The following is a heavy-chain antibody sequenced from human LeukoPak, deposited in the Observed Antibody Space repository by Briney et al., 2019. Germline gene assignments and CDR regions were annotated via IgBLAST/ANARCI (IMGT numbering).Heavy chain of an antibody. CDR3: ARSRRDNYYYYYGIDV. D-gene: IGHD5-24*01. J-gene: IGHJ6*02. Sequence: GASLRLSCAASGFTFSNAWMTWVRQAPGKGLEWVGRIKSKTDAGTTDYAAPVKGRLTISRDNARRSLYLQMSSLRAEDTAVYYCARSRRDNYYYYYGIDVWGQGTTVTVSS. CDR1: GFTFSNAW. V-gene: IGHV3-15*01. CDR2: IKSKTDAGTT.